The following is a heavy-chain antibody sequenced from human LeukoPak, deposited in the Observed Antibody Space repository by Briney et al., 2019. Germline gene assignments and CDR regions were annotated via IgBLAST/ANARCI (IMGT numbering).Heavy chain of an antibody. D-gene: IGHD4-17*01. CDR2: IIPIFGTA. Sequence: SVKVSCKASGGTFSSYAISWVRQAPGQGLEWMGRIIPIFGTANYAQKFQGRVTITTDESTSTAYMELSSLRSEDTAVYYCASGVGGDYGMDYWGQGSLVTVSS. CDR1: GGTFSSYA. CDR3: ASGVGGDYGMDY. J-gene: IGHJ4*02. V-gene: IGHV1-69*05.